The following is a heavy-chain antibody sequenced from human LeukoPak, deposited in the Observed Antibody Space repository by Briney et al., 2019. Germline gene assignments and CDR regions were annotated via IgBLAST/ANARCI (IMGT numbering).Heavy chain of an antibody. V-gene: IGHV1-69*05. CDR3: ARGHYYVDTAMVNYNWFDP. CDR2: IIPIFGTA. D-gene: IGHD5-18*01. CDR1: GGTFSSYA. Sequence: SVKVSCKASGGTFSSYAISWVRQAPGEGLEWMGGIIPIFGTANYAQKFQGRVTITTDESTSTAYMELSSLRSEDTAVYYCARGHYYVDTAMVNYNWFDPWGQGTLVTVSS. J-gene: IGHJ5*02.